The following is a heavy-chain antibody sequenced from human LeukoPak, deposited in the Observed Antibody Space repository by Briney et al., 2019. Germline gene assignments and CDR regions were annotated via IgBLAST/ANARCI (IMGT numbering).Heavy chain of an antibody. J-gene: IGHJ4*02. CDR2: IRYDGADE. V-gene: IGHV3-30*02. CDR1: GFTFRNYG. CDR3: ARGYTYFAY. D-gene: IGHD3-16*02. Sequence: GGSLRLSCAASGFTFRNYGMHCVRQAPAKGLEWVTFIRYDGADEYYADSVKGRFTISRDDSKNTVFLQMNTLRVEDTAVYYCARGYTYFAYWGQGTLVTVSS.